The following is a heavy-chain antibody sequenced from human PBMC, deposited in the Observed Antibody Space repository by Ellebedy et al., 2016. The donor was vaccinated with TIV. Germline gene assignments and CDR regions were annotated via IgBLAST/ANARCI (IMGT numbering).Heavy chain of an antibody. Sequence: AASVKVSCKASGGTFSSYAISWVRQAPGQGLEWMGGIIPIFGTANYAQKFQGRVTITADESTSTAYMELSSLRSEDTAVYYCATAYCGGDCYSPVNWFDPWGQGTLVTVSS. V-gene: IGHV1-69*13. D-gene: IGHD2-21*02. CDR2: IIPIFGTA. J-gene: IGHJ5*02. CDR1: GGTFSSYA. CDR3: ATAYCGGDCYSPVNWFDP.